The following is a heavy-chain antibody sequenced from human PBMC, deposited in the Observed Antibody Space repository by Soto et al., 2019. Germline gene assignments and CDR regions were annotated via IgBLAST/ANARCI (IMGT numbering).Heavy chain of an antibody. CDR1: GYTFTSYG. D-gene: IGHD4-17*01. V-gene: IGHV1-18*01. CDR2: ISAYNGNT. CDR3: ARGRWTVTTLPSFDY. Sequence: GASVKVSCKASGYTFTSYGISWVRQAPGQGLEWMGWISAYNGNTNYAQKLQGRVTMTTDTSTSTAYMELRSLRSDDTAVYYCARGRWTVTTLPSFDYWGQGTLVPVSS. J-gene: IGHJ4*02.